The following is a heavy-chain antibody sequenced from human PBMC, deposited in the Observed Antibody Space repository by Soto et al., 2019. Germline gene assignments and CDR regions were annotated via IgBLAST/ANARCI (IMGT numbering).Heavy chain of an antibody. D-gene: IGHD3-22*01. J-gene: IGHJ4*02. CDR3: ARQIYDSDTSPNFQYYFDS. Sequence: GGSLRLSCAASGFTFSSYAMHWVRQAPGKGLEWVAVISYDGSNKYYYSPSFRGHVTISATKSITTVFLQWSSLRASDTAMYYCARQIYDSDTSPNFQYYFDSWGQGTPVTVSS. CDR2: ISYDGSNK. CDR1: GFTFSSYA. V-gene: IGHV3-30-3*01.